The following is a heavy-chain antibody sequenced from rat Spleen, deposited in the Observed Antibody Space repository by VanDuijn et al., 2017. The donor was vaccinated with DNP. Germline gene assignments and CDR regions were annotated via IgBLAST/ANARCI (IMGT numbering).Heavy chain of an antibody. Sequence: EVQLVESGGGLVQPGRSLKLSCAASGFTFSNYYMAWVRQAPKKGLEWVATINYDGTRTYYRDSVKGRITISRDNAENTVYLQMNSLRSEDTATYYCAKGGDYGGFDYWGQGVMVTVSS. J-gene: IGHJ2*01. CDR2: INYDGTRT. CDR3: AKGGDYGGFDY. CDR1: GFTFSNYY. V-gene: IGHV5-7*01. D-gene: IGHD1-11*01.